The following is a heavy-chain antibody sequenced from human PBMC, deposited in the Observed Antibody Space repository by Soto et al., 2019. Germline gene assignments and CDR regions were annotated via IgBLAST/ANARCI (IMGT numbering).Heavy chain of an antibody. J-gene: IGHJ4*02. CDR1: GYTFNTYY. CDR3: ARGGHIAVVTASFDN. V-gene: IGHV1-46*02. CDR2: IHPSGGGT. Sequence: QVQLVQSGAEVRKPGASVKVFCKPSGYTFNTYYLHWLRQAPGQALEWMGVIHPSGGGTTYAQKFLGRVAVTRDTSTTTVFMELSSLRSDYKAVYYCARGGHIAVVTASFDNWGQGTLVTVYS. D-gene: IGHD2-21*02.